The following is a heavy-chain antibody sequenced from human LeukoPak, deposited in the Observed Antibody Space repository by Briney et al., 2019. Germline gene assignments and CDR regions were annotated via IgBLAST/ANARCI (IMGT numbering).Heavy chain of an antibody. CDR3: ARDPRGFGAWFDP. D-gene: IGHD3-10*01. V-gene: IGHV1-2*02. CDR1: GYTFTGYY. J-gene: IGHJ5*02. Sequence: ASVKVSCKASGYTFTGYYMHWVRQAPGQGLEWMGWINPNSGGTNYAQKFQGGVTMTRDTSISTAYMELSRLRSDGTAVYYCARDPRGFGAWFDPWGQGTLVTVSS. CDR2: INPNSGGT.